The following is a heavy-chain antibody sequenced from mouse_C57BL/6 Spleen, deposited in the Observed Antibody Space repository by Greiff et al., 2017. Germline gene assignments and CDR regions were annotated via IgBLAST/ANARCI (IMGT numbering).Heavy chain of an antibody. CDR2: ISSGSSTI. J-gene: IGHJ2*01. V-gene: IGHV5-17*01. D-gene: IGHD4-1*01. CDR3: ARPNWDAYFDY. Sequence: EVMLVESGGGLVKPGGSLKLSCAASGFTFSDYGMHWVRQAPEKGLEWVAYISSGSSTIYYAATVKGRFTISRDNAKNTLFLQMTSLRSEDTAMYYCARPNWDAYFDYWGQGTTLTVSS. CDR1: GFTFSDYG.